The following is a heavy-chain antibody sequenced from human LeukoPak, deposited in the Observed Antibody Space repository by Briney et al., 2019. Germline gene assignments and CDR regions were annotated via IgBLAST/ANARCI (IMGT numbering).Heavy chain of an antibody. CDR2: INHSGRT. CDR1: GGSFSGYY. CDR3: ARGRDVVVPAAIGLDY. Sequence: SETLSLTCAVYGGSFSGYYWSWIRQPPGKGLEWIGEINHSGRTNYNPSLKSRVTISVDTSKNQFSLKLSSVTAADTAVYYCARGRDVVVPAAIGLDYWGQGTLVTVSS. J-gene: IGHJ4*02. V-gene: IGHV4-34*01. D-gene: IGHD2-2*01.